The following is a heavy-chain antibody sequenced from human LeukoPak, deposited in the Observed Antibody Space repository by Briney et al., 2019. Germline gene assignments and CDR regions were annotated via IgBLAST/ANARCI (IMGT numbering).Heavy chain of an antibody. Sequence: GGSLRLSCAASGFTVSSNYMSWVRQAPGKGLEWVSVIYSGGSTYYADSVKGRFTISRDNSKNTLYLQMDSLRAEDTAVYYCAREVRIMGAFDIWGQGTMVTVSS. D-gene: IGHD3-16*01. J-gene: IGHJ3*02. CDR3: AREVRIMGAFDI. V-gene: IGHV3-66*01. CDR1: GFTVSSNY. CDR2: IYSGGST.